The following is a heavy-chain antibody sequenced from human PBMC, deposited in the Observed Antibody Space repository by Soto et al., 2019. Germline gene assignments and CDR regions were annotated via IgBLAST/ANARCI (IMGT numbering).Heavy chain of an antibody. CDR3: ARYNYYDSSGYYLYGMDV. CDR1: GGSISSGGYS. V-gene: IGHV4-30-2*01. J-gene: IGHJ6*02. CDR2: IYHSGST. D-gene: IGHD3-22*01. Sequence: SETLSLTCAVSGGSISSGGYSWSWIRQPPGKGQEWIGYIYHSGSTYYNPSLKSRVTISVDRSKNQFSLKLSSVTAADTAVYYCARYNYYDSSGYYLYGMDVWGQGTPVTVYS.